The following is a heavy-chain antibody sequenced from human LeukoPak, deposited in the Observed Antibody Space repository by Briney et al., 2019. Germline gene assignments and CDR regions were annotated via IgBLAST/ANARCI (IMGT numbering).Heavy chain of an antibody. Sequence: PSETLSLTCTVSGGSISSSSYYWGWIRQPPGKGLEWIGSIYYSGSTYYNPSLKSRVTISVDTSKNQFSLKLSSVTAADTAVYYCAGKAVAGPYFDYWGQGTLVTVSS. CDR1: GGSISSSSYY. D-gene: IGHD6-19*01. V-gene: IGHV4-39*07. CDR2: IYYSGST. CDR3: AGKAVAGPYFDY. J-gene: IGHJ4*02.